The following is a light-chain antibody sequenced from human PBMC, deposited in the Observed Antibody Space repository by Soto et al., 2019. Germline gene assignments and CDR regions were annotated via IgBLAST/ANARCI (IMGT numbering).Light chain of an antibody. J-gene: IGKJ1*01. CDR3: QQSNNIPWT. CDR2: AAA. Sequence: DIQMTQSPSSLSAYVGDSVTITCRASQTITRYLNWYQQKPGKAPKLLIYAAASLQSGVPSRFSGSGSGTDFTLTISSLQPEDFATYYCQQSNNIPWTFGQGTQVEVK. V-gene: IGKV1-39*01. CDR1: QTITRY.